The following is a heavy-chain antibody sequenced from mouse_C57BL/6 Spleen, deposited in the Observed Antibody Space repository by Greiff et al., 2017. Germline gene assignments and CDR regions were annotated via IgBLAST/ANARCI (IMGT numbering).Heavy chain of an antibody. D-gene: IGHD1-1*02. V-gene: IGHV14-4*01. J-gene: IGHJ4*01. CDR2: IDPENGDT. CDR3: TIWYYAMDY. Sequence: VQLKESGAELVRPGASVKLSCTASGFNIKDDYMHWVKQRPEQGLEWIGWIDPENGDTEYASKFQGKATITADTSSNTAYLQLSSLTSEDTAVYYCTIWYYAMDYWGQGTSVTVSS. CDR1: GFNIKDDY.